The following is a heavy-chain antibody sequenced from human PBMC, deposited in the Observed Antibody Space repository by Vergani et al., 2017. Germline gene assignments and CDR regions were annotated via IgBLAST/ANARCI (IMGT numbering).Heavy chain of an antibody. J-gene: IGHJ4*02. CDR2: INPNSGGT. V-gene: IGHV1-2*02. CDR1: GYTFTGYY. CDR3: AMGSAVAVWDY. Sequence: QVQLVQSGAEVKKPGASVKVSCKASGYTFTGYYMHWVRQAPGQGLEWMGWINPNSGGTNYAQKFQGRVTITADKSTSTAYMELSSLRSEDTAVYYCAMGSAVAVWDYWGQGTLVTVSS. D-gene: IGHD6-19*01.